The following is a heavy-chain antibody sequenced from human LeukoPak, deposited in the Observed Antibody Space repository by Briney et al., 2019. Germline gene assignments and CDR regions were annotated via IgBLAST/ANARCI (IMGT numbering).Heavy chain of an antibody. V-gene: IGHV3-7*01. J-gene: IGHJ3*02. CDR1: GFTFSSYW. Sequence: GGSLRLSCAASGFTFSSYWMSWVRQAPGKGLEWVANIKQDGSEKYYVDSVKGRFTISRDNAKNSLYLQMNSLRAEDTAVYYCASLVVWSDDDAFDIWGQGTMVTVSS. D-gene: IGHD3-22*01. CDR3: ASLVVWSDDDAFDI. CDR2: IKQDGSEK.